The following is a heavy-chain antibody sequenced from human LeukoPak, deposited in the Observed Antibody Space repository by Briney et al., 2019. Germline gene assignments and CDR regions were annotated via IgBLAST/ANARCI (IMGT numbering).Heavy chain of an antibody. Sequence: SETLSLTCAVYGGSFSGYYWSWIRQPPGKGLEWIGEINHSGSTNYNPSLKSRVTISVDTSKNQFSLKLSSVTAADTAVYYCARIAPTHDYWGQGTLVTVSS. J-gene: IGHJ4*02. V-gene: IGHV4-34*01. D-gene: IGHD6-13*01. CDR2: INHSGST. CDR1: GGSFSGYY. CDR3: ARIAPTHDY.